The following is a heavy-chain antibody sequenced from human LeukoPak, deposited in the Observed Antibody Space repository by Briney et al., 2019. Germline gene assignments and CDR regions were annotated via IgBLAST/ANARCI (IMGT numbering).Heavy chain of an antibody. D-gene: IGHD1-7*01. CDR3: AKSYSLELRGLIEY. J-gene: IGHJ4*02. CDR2: ISGSGGST. Sequence: PGGSLRLSCAASGFTFSSYAMSWIRQAPGKGLEWVSAISGSGGSTYYADSVKGRFTISRDNSKNTLYLQMNSLRAEDTAVYYCAKSYSLELRGLIEYWGQGTLVTVSS. CDR1: GFTFSSYA. V-gene: IGHV3-23*01.